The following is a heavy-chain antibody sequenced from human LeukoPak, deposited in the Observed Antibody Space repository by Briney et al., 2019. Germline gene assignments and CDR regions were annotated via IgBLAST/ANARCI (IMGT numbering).Heavy chain of an antibody. V-gene: IGHV3-7*01. CDR1: GFTLSSYL. J-gene: IGHJ4*02. D-gene: IGHD3-22*01. CDR2: IKQDGKEK. CDR3: ARDRGFDFDY. Sequence: GGCHSLSCAASGFTLSSYLVRWVRPAPGRGVEGVANIKQDGKEKYYLDTVKGLSTISRDNDKNSLYLQMNSLRAEDTAVYYCARDRGFDFDYWGQGTLVTVSS.